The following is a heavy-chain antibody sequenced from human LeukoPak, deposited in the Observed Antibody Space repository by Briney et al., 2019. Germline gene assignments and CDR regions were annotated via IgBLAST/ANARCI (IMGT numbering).Heavy chain of an antibody. CDR2: ISSSGSTI. J-gene: IGHJ5*02. CDR1: GFTFSDYY. Sequence: GRSLRLSCAASGFTFSDYYMNWIRQAPGKGLEWVSYISSSGSTIYYADSVKGRFTISRDNAKNSLYLQMNSLRAEDTAVYYCAKYSDYGNYEDWFDPWGQGTLVTVSS. V-gene: IGHV3-11*04. D-gene: IGHD4-11*01. CDR3: AKYSDYGNYEDWFDP.